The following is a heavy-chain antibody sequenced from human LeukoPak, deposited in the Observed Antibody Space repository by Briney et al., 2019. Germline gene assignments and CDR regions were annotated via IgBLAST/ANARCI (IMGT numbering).Heavy chain of an antibody. J-gene: IGHJ6*03. V-gene: IGHV4-4*02. D-gene: IGHD2-2*01. CDR1: GGSISSSNW. Sequence: SETLSLTCAVSGGSISSSNWWSWVRQPPGKGLEWIGRIYTSGSTNYNPSLKSRVTMSVDTSKNQFSLKLSSVTAADTAVYYCARDHPLGIVVVPALGYYYMDVWGKGTTVTVSS. CDR2: IYTSGST. CDR3: ARDHPLGIVVVPALGYYYMDV.